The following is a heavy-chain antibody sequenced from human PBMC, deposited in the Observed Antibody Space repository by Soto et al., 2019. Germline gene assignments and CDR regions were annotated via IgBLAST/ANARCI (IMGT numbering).Heavy chain of an antibody. CDR2: ISGSGGST. CDR1: GFTFSSYA. V-gene: IGHV3-23*01. D-gene: IGHD4-17*01. CDR3: AKDRENTVTTPYDY. J-gene: IGHJ4*02. Sequence: PGGSLRLSCAASGFTFSSYAMSWVRQAPGKGLEWVSAISGSGGSTYYADSVKGRFTISRDNSKNTLYLQMNSLRAENTAVYYCAKDRENTVTTPYDYWGQGTLVTVSS.